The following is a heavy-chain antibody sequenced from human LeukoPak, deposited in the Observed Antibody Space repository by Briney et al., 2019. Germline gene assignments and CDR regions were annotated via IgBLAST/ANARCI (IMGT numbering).Heavy chain of an antibody. D-gene: IGHD1-26*01. CDR2: INHSGST. CDR3: ARVPVGATTGGIYY. J-gene: IGHJ4*02. Sequence: SETLSLTCAVYGGSFSGYYWSWIRQPPGKGLEWIGEINHSGSTNYNPSLKSRVTISVDTSKNQFSLKVSSVTAADTAVYYCARVPVGATTGGIYYWGQGTLVTVSS. CDR1: GGSFSGYY. V-gene: IGHV4-34*01.